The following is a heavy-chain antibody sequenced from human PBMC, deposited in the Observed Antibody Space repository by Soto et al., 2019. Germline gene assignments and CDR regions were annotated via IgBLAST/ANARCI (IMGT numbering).Heavy chain of an antibody. J-gene: IGHJ4*02. CDR3: ARTTCRGGSCYSWSLDY. CDR2: RYYSEST. V-gene: IGHV4-31*03. Sequence: SETLSLTCTVSGGSITTGGYYWSWIRQLPGKGLEWIGHRYYSESTYYNPSLKSRVSISLDTSKNQFSLKLSFVTAADTAMYFCARTTCRGGSCYSWSLDYWGQGTAVTVYS. CDR1: GGSITTGGYY. D-gene: IGHD2-15*01.